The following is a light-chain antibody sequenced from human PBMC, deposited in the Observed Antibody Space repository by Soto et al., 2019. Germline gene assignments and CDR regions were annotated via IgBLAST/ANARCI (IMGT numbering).Light chain of an antibody. CDR2: DAS. CDR3: QQRDNWPWT. J-gene: IGKJ1*01. CDR1: QSIRRD. Sequence: ETVLTQSPATLSLSPGERATLSCRSSQSIRRDLAWYQHKPGQAPRLLIYDASNRATGIPARFSGSGSGTDFTLTISNLEPEDCAVYYCQQRDNWPWTFGGGAKVEIK. V-gene: IGKV3-11*01.